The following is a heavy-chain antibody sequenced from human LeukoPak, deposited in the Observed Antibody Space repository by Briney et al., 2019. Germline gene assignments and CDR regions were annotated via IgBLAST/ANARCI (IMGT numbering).Heavy chain of an antibody. Sequence: SETLSLTCAVYGGSFSGYYWSWIRQPPGKGLEWIWEINHSGSTNYNPYPKSRVTISVDTSKNQLSLKLSSVTAADTAVYYCARGILLWFGELLPWFDPWGEGTLVSVSS. D-gene: IGHD3-10*01. CDR1: GGSFSGYY. V-gene: IGHV4-34*01. CDR2: INHSGST. CDR3: ARGILLWFGELLPWFDP. J-gene: IGHJ5*02.